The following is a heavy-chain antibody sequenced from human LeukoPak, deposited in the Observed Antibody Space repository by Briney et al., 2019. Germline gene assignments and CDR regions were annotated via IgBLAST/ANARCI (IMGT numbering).Heavy chain of an antibody. V-gene: IGHV4-39*01. Sequence: SETLSLTCTVSGGSISSSTYYWGWIRQPPGKGLEWTGSIYYSGSTDYNPSLKSRVTISVDTSKNQFSLKLSSVTAADTAVYYCARVMVRGAINAFDIWGQGTMVTVSS. D-gene: IGHD3-10*01. J-gene: IGHJ3*02. CDR3: ARVMVRGAINAFDI. CDR1: GGSISSSTYY. CDR2: IYYSGST.